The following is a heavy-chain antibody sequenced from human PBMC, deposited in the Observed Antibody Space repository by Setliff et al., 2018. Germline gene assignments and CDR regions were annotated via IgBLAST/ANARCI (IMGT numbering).Heavy chain of an antibody. D-gene: IGHD1-1*01. CDR2: IYYSGST. CDR1: GASINSGTYY. Sequence: SETLSLTCTVSGASINSGTYYWGWIRQPPGKGLEWIGSIYYSGSTYYNPSLKSRVTISVDTSKNQFSLKLRSVTAADTAVYYCARTGTYRYFDYWGQGALVTVSS. J-gene: IGHJ4*02. V-gene: IGHV4-39*01. CDR3: ARTGTYRYFDY.